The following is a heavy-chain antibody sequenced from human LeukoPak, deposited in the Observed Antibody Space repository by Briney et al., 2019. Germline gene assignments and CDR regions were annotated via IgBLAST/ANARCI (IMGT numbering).Heavy chain of an antibody. V-gene: IGHV3-33*06. CDR2: IWYDGSNK. CDR3: GKDGKSGSYLDY. Sequence: PGGSLRLSCTASGYTFSSSRMHWVRQAPGKGLEWVAVIWYDGSNKYYADSVKGRFTISRDNSKNTLYLQMNSLRAEDTAVYYCGKDGKSGSYLDYWGQGALVTVSS. CDR1: GYTFSSSR. J-gene: IGHJ4*02. D-gene: IGHD1-26*01.